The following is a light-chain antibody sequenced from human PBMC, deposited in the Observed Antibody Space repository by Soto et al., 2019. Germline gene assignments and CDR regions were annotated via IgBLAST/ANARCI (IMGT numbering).Light chain of an antibody. CDR3: QTWGTGPWV. CDR1: SGHSSYA. V-gene: IGLV4-69*01. J-gene: IGLJ3*02. CDR2: LNSDGSH. Sequence: QSVLTQSPSASASLGASVKLTCTLSSGHSSYAIAWHQQQPEKGPRYLMKLNSDGSHNKGDGIPDRLSGSSSGAERYLTITGLQSEDEAAYYCQTWGTGPWVFGGGTQLTVL.